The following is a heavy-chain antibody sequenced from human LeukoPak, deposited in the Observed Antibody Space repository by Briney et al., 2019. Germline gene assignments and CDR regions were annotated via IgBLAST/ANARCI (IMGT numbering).Heavy chain of an antibody. CDR1: GGSISSYY. V-gene: IGHV4-4*07. J-gene: IGHJ4*02. CDR3: ARGRWDGSGWEGGFDY. Sequence: SETMSLTCTVSGGSISSYYWSWIRQPAGKGLEWIGRIYTSGSTNYNPSLKSRVTMSVDTSKNQFSLKLSPVTAADTAVYYCARGRWDGSGWEGGFDYWGQGTLVTVSS. D-gene: IGHD6-19*01. CDR2: IYTSGST.